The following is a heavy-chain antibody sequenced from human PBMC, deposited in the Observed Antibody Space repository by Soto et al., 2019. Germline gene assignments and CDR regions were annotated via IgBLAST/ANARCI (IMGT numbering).Heavy chain of an antibody. CDR2: INSDGSST. J-gene: IGHJ4*02. Sequence: GGSLRLSCAASGFTFSSYWMHWVRQAPGKGLVWVSRINSDGSSTSYANSVKGRFTISRDNAKNTLYLQMNSLRAEDTAVYYCARGRLRFGTPHHYYYDFDYWGQGTLVTVSS. CDR3: ARGRLRFGTPHHYYYDFDY. D-gene: IGHD3-3*01. CDR1: GFTFSSYW. V-gene: IGHV3-74*01.